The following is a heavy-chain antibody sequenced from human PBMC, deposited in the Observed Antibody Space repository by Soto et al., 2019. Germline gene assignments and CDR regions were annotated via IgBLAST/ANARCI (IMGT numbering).Heavy chain of an antibody. J-gene: IGHJ4*02. CDR2: IYYSGST. CDR3: ARGHPGGAAIAGY. V-gene: IGHV4-59*01. D-gene: IGHD2-2*01. CDR1: GGSISSYY. Sequence: SETLSLTCTVSGGSISSYYWSWIRQPPGKGLEWIGYIYYSGSTNYNPSLKSRVTISVDTSKNRFSLKLSAVTAADTAVYYCARGHPGGAAIAGYWGQGTLVTVSS.